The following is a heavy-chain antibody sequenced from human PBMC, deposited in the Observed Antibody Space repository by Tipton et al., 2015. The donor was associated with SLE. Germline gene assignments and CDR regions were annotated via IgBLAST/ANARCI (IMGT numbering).Heavy chain of an antibody. CDR3: ARDLGIAVAALDY. Sequence: TLSLTCTVSGGSIRSHYWSWIRQPPGKGLEWIGYMYHSGSTKYNPSLKSRVTISLDTSKNQFSLKLSSVTAADTAVYYCARDLGIAVAALDYWGQGTLVTVSS. V-gene: IGHV4-4*08. D-gene: IGHD6-19*01. J-gene: IGHJ4*02. CDR1: GGSIRSHY. CDR2: MYHSGST.